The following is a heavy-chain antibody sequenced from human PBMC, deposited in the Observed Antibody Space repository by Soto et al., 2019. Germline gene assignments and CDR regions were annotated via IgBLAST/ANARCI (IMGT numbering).Heavy chain of an antibody. J-gene: IGHJ4*02. CDR3: ARENSNYAPDY. CDR2: IYYSGST. Sequence: PSETLSLTCTVSGGSISSGGYYWSWIRQHPGKGLEWIGYIYYSGSTYYNPSLKSRVTISVDTSKNQFSLKLSSVTAADTAVYYCARENSNYAPDYWGQGTLVTVSS. V-gene: IGHV4-31*03. D-gene: IGHD4-4*01. CDR1: GGSISSGGYY.